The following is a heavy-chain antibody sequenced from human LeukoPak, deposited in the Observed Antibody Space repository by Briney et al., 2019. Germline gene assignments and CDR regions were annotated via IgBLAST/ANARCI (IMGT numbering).Heavy chain of an antibody. D-gene: IGHD6-6*01. Sequence: GGSLRLSCAASGFTFSSYAMSWVRQAPGKGLEWVSAISGSGGSTYYADSVKGRFTISRDNSKNTLYLQMNSLRAEDTTVYYCAKDPRYSSSSNWFDPWGQGTLVTVSS. CDR3: AKDPRYSSSSNWFDP. CDR1: GFTFSSYA. V-gene: IGHV3-23*01. J-gene: IGHJ5*02. CDR2: ISGSGGST.